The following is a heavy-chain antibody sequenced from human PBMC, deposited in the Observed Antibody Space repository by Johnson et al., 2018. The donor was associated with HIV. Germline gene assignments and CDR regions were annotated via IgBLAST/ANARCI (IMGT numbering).Heavy chain of an antibody. J-gene: IGHJ3*02. CDR3: ARTFRGYSSSWYSAFDI. Sequence: QVQLVESGGGVVQPGRSLRLSCAASGFTFSSYAIHWVRQAPGKGLEWVAVISYDGSNKYYADSVKGRFTISRDNAKNSLYLQMNSLRAEDTAVYYCARTFRGYSSSWYSAFDIWGQGTMVTVSS. CDR1: GFTFSSYA. CDR2: ISYDGSNK. V-gene: IGHV3-30*04. D-gene: IGHD6-13*01.